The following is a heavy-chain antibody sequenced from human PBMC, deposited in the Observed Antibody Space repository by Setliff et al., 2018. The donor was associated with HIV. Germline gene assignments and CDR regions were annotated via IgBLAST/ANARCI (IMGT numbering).Heavy chain of an antibody. CDR2: ISYDGSNK. V-gene: IGHV3-30*04. Sequence: LRLSCAASGFTFSNSAMHWVRQAPGKGLGWVAGISYDGSNKYYTDSVKGRFTISRDNSKNTLYLQMNSLRAEDSAVYYCAREVAADGTYFDYWGQGALVTVSS. J-gene: IGHJ4*01. CDR3: AREVAADGTYFDY. CDR1: GFTFSNSA. D-gene: IGHD6-13*01.